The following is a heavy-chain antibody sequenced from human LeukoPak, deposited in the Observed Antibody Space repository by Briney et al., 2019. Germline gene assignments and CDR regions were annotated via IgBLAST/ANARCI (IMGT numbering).Heavy chain of an antibody. CDR1: GGSISSGGYY. D-gene: IGHD2-2*01. CDR3: ARGFGGSSTSYAYPFGY. J-gene: IGHJ4*02. V-gene: IGHV4-31*03. Sequence: SETLSLTCTVSGGSISSGGYYWGWIRQHPGKGLEWIGYIYYSGSTYYNPSLKSRITISVDTSKNQFSLKLSSVTAAGTAVYYCARGFGGSSTSYAYPFGYWGQGTLVTVSS. CDR2: IYYSGST.